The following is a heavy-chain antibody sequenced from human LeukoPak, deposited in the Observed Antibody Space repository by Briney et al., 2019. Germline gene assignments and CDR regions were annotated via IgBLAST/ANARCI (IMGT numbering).Heavy chain of an antibody. CDR2: IYYSGST. CDR1: GGSISSYY. V-gene: IGHV4-59*08. Sequence: PSETLSLTCTVSGGSISSYYWSWIRQPPGKGLEWIGYIYYSGSTNYNPSLESRVTISVDTSKNQFSLKLSSVTAADTAVYYCAATVGRFYYFDYWGQGTLVTVSS. J-gene: IGHJ4*02. CDR3: AATVGRFYYFDY. D-gene: IGHD4-17*01.